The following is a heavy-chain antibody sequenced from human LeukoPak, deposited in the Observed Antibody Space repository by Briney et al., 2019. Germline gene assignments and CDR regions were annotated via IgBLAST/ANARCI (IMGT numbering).Heavy chain of an antibody. CDR3: ARDHEDITIFGVVPSRFDP. D-gene: IGHD3-3*01. Sequence: GASVKVSCKASGYTFTSYAMHWVRQAPGQRLEWMGWINAGNGNTNYAQKLQGRVTMTTDTSTSTAYMELRSLRSDDTAVYYCARDHEDITIFGVVPSRFDPWGQGTLVTVSS. CDR1: GYTFTSYA. CDR2: INAGNGNT. J-gene: IGHJ5*02. V-gene: IGHV1-3*01.